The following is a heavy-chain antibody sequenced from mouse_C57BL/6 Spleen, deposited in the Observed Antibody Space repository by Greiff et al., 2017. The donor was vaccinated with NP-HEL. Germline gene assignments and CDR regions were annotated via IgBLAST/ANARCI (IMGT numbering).Heavy chain of an antibody. Sequence: VQLQQPGAELVKPGASVKMSCKASGYTFTSYWITWVKQRPGQGLEWIGDIYPGSGSTNYNEKFKSKATLTVDTSSSTASMQLSSLTSEDSAVYYCASQTQLTGTAMDYWGQGTSVTVSS. J-gene: IGHJ4*01. CDR1: GYTFTSYW. D-gene: IGHD4-1*01. CDR3: ASQTQLTGTAMDY. CDR2: IYPGSGST. V-gene: IGHV1-55*01.